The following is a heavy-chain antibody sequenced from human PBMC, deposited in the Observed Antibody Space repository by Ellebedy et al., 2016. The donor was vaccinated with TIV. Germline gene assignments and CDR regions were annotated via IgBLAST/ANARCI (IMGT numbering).Heavy chain of an antibody. CDR3: AKDHYGDYYFDY. V-gene: IGHV3-9*01. D-gene: IGHD4-17*01. Sequence: GGSLRLSCAASGFTFDDYAMHWVRQPPGKGLEWVSGISWSSGSMDYADSVKGRFTISRDNSKNTLYLQMNSLRAEDTAVYYCAKDHYGDYYFDYWGQGTLVTVSS. CDR2: ISWSSGSM. CDR1: GFTFDDYA. J-gene: IGHJ4*02.